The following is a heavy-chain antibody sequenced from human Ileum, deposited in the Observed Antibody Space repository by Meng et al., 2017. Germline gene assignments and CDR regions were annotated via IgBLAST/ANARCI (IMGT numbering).Heavy chain of an antibody. V-gene: IGHV3-23*01. Sequence: EVERLESGVGLVQTGGSLRLSCTASEFSFTSQAMNWVRQAPGKGLEWVSTISGIDDSTYYAASVKGRFSISRDNFKNTIYLQMNNLRADDTAVYYCEDSGHWGQGTLVTVSS. CDR3: EDSGH. D-gene: IGHD3/OR15-3a*01. CDR2: ISGIDDST. J-gene: IGHJ4*02. CDR1: EFSFTSQA.